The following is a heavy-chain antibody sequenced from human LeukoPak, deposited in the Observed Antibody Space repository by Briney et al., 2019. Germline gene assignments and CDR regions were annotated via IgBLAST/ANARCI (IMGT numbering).Heavy chain of an antibody. CDR1: GFTFSSYN. CDR2: ISDSSTTI. V-gene: IGHV3-48*01. CDR3: AELGITMIGGV. J-gene: IGHJ6*04. Sequence: GGSLRLPCAASGFTFSSYNMNWVRQAPGKGLEWVSYISDSSTTIYYADSVKGRFTISRDNAKNSLYLQMNSLRAEDTAVYYCAELGITMIGGVWGKGTTVTISS. D-gene: IGHD3-10*02.